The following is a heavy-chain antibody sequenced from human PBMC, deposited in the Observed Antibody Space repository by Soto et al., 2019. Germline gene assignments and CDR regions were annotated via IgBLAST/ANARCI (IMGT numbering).Heavy chain of an antibody. CDR2: IKSKTDGGTT. CDR1: GFTFSNAW. Sequence: GGSLRLSCAASGFTFSNAWMSWVRQAPGKGLEWVGRIKSKTDGGTTDYAAPVKGRFTISRDDSKNTLYLQMNSLKTEDTAVYYCTTDKMRCYYYDSSGPIKTDYWGQGTLATVYS. CDR3: TTDKMRCYYYDSSGPIKTDY. J-gene: IGHJ4*02. V-gene: IGHV3-15*01. D-gene: IGHD3-22*01.